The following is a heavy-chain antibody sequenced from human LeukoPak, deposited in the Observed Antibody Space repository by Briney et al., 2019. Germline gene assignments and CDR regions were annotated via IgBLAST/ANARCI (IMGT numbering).Heavy chain of an antibody. CDR1: GFTFDDYA. CDR3: AKVSQGYGSGSYPYFDY. V-gene: IGHV3-9*01. J-gene: IGHJ4*02. D-gene: IGHD3-10*01. Sequence: GGSLRLSCAASGFTFDDYAMHWVRQAPGKGLEWVSGISWNSGSIGYADSVKGRFTISRDNSKNTVYLQMNSLRAEDTAVYYCAKVSQGYGSGSYPYFDYWGQGTLVTVSS. CDR2: ISWNSGSI.